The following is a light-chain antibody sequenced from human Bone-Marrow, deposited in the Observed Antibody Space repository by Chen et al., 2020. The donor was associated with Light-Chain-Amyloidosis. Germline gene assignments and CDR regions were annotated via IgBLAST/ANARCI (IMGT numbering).Light chain of an antibody. CDR1: NSDGGGYNY. J-gene: IGLJ1*01. V-gene: IGLV2-14*01. CDR3: SSYTSSSTLYV. CDR2: EVS. Sequence: QSALTQPASVSGSPGQSITISCTGTNSDGGGYNYVSWYQQHPGKAPKLMIYEVSTRPSGVSNRFSGSKSGNKASLTISGLQAEDEADYYCSSYTSSSTLYVFGTGTKVTVL.